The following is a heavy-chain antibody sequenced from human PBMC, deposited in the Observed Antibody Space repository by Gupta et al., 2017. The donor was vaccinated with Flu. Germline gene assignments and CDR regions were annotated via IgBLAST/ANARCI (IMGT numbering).Heavy chain of an antibody. Sequence: WMTWGSNAPGKGLEWGGGIKSKTDGGITDYAATVKGRFTIARDDSKNTLYLQMNSLKYDDAAGDYCTKDEYLYGSGTYLYWGQGSPVTVSS. CDR3: TKDEYLYGSGTYLY. V-gene: IGHV3-15*01. D-gene: IGHD3-10*01. J-gene: IGHJ4*02. CDR1: W. CDR2: IKSKTDGGIT.